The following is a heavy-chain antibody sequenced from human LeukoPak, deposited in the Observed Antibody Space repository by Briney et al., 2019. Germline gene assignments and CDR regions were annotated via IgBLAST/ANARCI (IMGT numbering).Heavy chain of an antibody. Sequence: GRSLILSCEASGFTFDGYAMHWVRQAPGKGLEWVSGISWNSGSIGYPDSVKRRFTISRDNAKNSLYLQMNSLRAEDMALYYCAKDRAPMVRGDAFDIWGQGTMVTVSS. D-gene: IGHD3-10*01. V-gene: IGHV3-9*03. CDR1: GFTFDGYA. CDR3: AKDRAPMVRGDAFDI. J-gene: IGHJ3*02. CDR2: ISWNSGSI.